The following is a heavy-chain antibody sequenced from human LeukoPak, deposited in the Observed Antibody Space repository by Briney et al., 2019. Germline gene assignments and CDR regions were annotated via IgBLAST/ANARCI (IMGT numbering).Heavy chain of an antibody. CDR3: ARRGSGSYLDDAFDI. D-gene: IGHD3-10*01. CDR1: GYSFTSYW. J-gene: IGHJ3*02. V-gene: IGHV5-51*01. Sequence: GESLKISCKGSGYSFTSYWIGWVRQMPGKGLEWMGIIYPGDPDTRYSPSFQGQVTISADKSISTAYLQWSSLKASDTAMYYCARRGSGSYLDDAFDIWGQGTMVTVSS. CDR2: IYPGDPDT.